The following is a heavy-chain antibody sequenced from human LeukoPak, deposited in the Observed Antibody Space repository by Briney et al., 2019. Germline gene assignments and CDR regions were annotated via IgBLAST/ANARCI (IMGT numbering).Heavy chain of an antibody. CDR2: ISSTSSSYI. CDR3: ARDLKAGVVWGSYRQIYYMDV. V-gene: IGHV3-21*01. CDR1: GFTFSTYS. D-gene: IGHD3-16*02. J-gene: IGHJ6*03. Sequence: PGGSLRLSCAASGFTFSTYSMNWVRQAPGKGLEWVSSISSTSSSYIYYADSVKGRFTISRDNAKNSLYLQMNSLRAEGTAVYYCARDLKAGVVWGSYRQIYYMDVWGKGTTVNISS.